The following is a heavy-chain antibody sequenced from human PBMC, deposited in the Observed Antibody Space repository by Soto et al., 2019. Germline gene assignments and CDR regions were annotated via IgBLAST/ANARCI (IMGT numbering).Heavy chain of an antibody. D-gene: IGHD6-19*01. CDR2: IIPIFGTA. V-gene: IGHV1-69*13. J-gene: IGHJ6*02. CDR1: GGTFSSYA. Sequence: SVKVSCKASGGTFSSYAISWVRQAPGQGLEWMGGIIPIFGTANYAQKFQGRVTITADESTSTAYMELSSLRSEDTAVYYCARSQVAVAGTNYYGMDVWGQGTTVTVSS. CDR3: ARSQVAVAGTNYYGMDV.